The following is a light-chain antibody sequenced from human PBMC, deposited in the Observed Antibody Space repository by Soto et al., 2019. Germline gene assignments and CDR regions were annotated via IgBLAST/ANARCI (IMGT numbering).Light chain of an antibody. CDR2: AAT. J-gene: IGKJ4*01. CDR1: QDISSS. CDR3: QQYQRYPPS. Sequence: DIQMTQSPSSLSASVVDRVTITCQASQDISSSLNWYQQKPGKAPKLLIYAATNLQSGVPSRFSGSGGGTDFSLTISSLQPEDIATYYCQQYQRYPPSFGGGTKV. V-gene: IGKV1-16*01.